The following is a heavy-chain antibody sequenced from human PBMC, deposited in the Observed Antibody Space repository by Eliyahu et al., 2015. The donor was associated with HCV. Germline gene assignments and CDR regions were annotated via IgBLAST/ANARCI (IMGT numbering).Heavy chain of an antibody. D-gene: IGHD3-16*01. CDR2: IYYSGST. V-gene: IGHV4-31*03. CDR1: GGSIXSGGYY. CDR3: AREQQGGSGPSYDY. J-gene: IGHJ4*02. Sequence: QVQLQESGPGLVKPSQTLSLTCXVSGGSIXSGGYYWSWIRQHPGKGLEWIGYIYYSGSTYYNPSLKSRVTISVDTSKNQFSLKLSSVTAADTAVYYCAREQQGGSGPSYDYWGQGTLVTVSS.